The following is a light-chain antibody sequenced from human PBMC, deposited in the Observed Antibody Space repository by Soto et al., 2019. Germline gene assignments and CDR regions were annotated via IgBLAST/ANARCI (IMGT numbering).Light chain of an antibody. CDR2: AAS. Sequence: AIQMTQSPSSLSASVGDRVTITCRASQGIRNELGWYQQRPGKAPRLLIYAASTLESGVPSRFSASGSGTDFTLTISGLRPEDFATYYGLQDDNYPRTFGQGTKVEIK. CDR1: QGIRNE. CDR3: LQDDNYPRT. J-gene: IGKJ1*01. V-gene: IGKV1-6*01.